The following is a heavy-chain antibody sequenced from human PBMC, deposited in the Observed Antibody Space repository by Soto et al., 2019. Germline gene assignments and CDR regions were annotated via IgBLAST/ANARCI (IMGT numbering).Heavy chain of an antibody. V-gene: IGHV3-53*04. CDR2: IYSGVST. CDR1: GFTVSSNY. CDR3: ARAPYGDYPYE. Sequence: EVQLVESGGGLVQPGGSLRLSCAASGFTVSSNYMSWVRQAPGKGLEWVSVIYSGVSTYYADSVKGRFTISRHNSKNTLYLQMNSLRAEDTAVYYCARAPYGDYPYEWGQGTLVTVSS. D-gene: IGHD4-17*01. J-gene: IGHJ4*02.